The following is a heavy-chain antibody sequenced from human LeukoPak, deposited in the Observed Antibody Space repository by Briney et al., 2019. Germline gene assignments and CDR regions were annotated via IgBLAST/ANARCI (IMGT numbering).Heavy chain of an antibody. D-gene: IGHD3-10*01. CDR3: ARAITMVRGPAVGYYFDY. CDR2: ISAYNGNT. Sequence: ASVKVSCKASGYTFITYGITWVRKAPGQGLEWMGWISAYNGNTNYAQKFQGRVTMTTDTSTSTAYMELRSLRSDDTAVYYCARAITMVRGPAVGYYFDYWGQGTLVTVSS. V-gene: IGHV1-18*01. CDR1: GYTFITYG. J-gene: IGHJ4*02.